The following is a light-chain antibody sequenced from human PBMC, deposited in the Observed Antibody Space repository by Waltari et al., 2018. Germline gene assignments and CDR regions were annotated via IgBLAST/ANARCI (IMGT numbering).Light chain of an antibody. CDR2: RNN. CDR1: TSNFGHNF. Sequence: SVVTQPPSASRSPGQTVSISCSGHTSNFGHNFVFLYQFLPGLAPKLLIYRNNQRPSGVPDRFSGSKSATSASLAISGLRSDDEADYYCAIWDDRQNGVVFGGGTKLTVL. CDR3: AIWDDRQNGVV. V-gene: IGLV1-47*01. J-gene: IGLJ2*01.